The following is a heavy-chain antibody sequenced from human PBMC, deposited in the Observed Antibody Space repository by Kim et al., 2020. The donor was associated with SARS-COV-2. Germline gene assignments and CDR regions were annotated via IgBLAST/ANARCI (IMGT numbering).Heavy chain of an antibody. D-gene: IGHD3-22*01. CDR2: ISYDGSNK. Sequence: GGSLRLSCAASGFTFSSYAMHWVRQAPGKGLEWVAVISYDGSNKYYADSVKGRFTISRDNSKNTLYLQMNSLRAEDTAVYYCARDYYDSSGYYFPDYWGQGTLVTVSS. V-gene: IGHV3-30*04. CDR1: GFTFSSYA. CDR3: ARDYYDSSGYYFPDY. J-gene: IGHJ4*02.